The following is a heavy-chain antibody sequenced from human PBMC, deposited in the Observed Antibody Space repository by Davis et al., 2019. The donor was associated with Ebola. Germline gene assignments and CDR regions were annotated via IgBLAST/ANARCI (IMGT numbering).Heavy chain of an antibody. CDR1: GGSFSSYA. Sequence: SVKVSCKSSGGSFSSYAISWVRQAPGQGLEWMGGIIPMFATASYAQKFQGRVTITADKSTSTAYMEVSSLRSEDTAVYYCARDEPNYDVDYWGQGTLVTVSA. D-gene: IGHD3-22*01. J-gene: IGHJ4*02. V-gene: IGHV1-69*06. CDR2: IIPMFATA. CDR3: ARDEPNYDVDY.